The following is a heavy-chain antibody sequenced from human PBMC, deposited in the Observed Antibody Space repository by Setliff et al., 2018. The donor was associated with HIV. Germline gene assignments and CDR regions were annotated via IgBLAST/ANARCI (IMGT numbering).Heavy chain of an antibody. CDR3: VTAQWTVVLPAPRETHFES. CDR1: GYSFTTSG. CDR2: INIRSGNT. D-gene: IGHD6-19*01. V-gene: IGHV1-18*01. J-gene: IGHJ4*02. Sequence: ASVKVSCKASGYSFTTSGVSWVRQAPGQGLEWMGWINIRSGNTNYAQKFQGRVTMTTDTSTSTAYMGLRSLRSDDTAVYYCVTAQWTVVLPAPRETHFESWGQGTLVTVSS.